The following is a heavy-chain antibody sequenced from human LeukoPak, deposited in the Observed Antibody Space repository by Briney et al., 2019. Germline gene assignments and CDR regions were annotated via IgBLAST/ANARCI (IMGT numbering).Heavy chain of an antibody. V-gene: IGHV1-69*04. D-gene: IGHD3-22*01. Sequence: SVKVSCKASGYTFTGYYMHWVRQAPGQGLEWMGRIIPILGIANYAQKFQGRVTITADKSTSTAYMELSSLRSEDTAVYYCARGGIDYYDSSGYYLDYWGQGTLVTVSS. CDR1: GYTFTGYY. CDR2: IIPILGIA. CDR3: ARGGIDYYDSSGYYLDY. J-gene: IGHJ4*02.